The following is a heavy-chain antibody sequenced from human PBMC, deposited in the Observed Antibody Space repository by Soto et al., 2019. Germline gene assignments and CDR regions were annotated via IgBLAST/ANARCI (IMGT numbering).Heavy chain of an antibody. V-gene: IGHV1-8*01. CDR3: ATHSGMPPYSYCSSTSCYSLDTWVYYYYYMDV. D-gene: IGHD2-2*01. J-gene: IGHJ6*03. Sequence: ASVKVSCKASGYTFTSYDINWVRQATGQGLEWMGWMNPNSGNTGYAQKFQGRVTMTRNTSISTAYMELSSLRSEDTAVYYCATHSGMPPYSYCSSTSCYSLDTWVYYYYYMDVWGKGTTVTVSS. CDR1: GYTFTSYD. CDR2: MNPNSGNT.